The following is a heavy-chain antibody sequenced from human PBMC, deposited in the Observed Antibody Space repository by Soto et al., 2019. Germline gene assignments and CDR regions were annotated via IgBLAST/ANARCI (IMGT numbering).Heavy chain of an antibody. CDR2: ISAYNGNT. CDR3: ARAPIADVDTAMGFDY. CDR1: GYTFTSYG. V-gene: IGHV1-18*04. D-gene: IGHD5-18*01. Sequence: ASVKVSCKASGYTFTSYGISWVRQAPGQGLEWMGWISAYNGNTNYAQKLQGRVTMTTDTSTSTAYMELRSLRSDDTAVYYCARAPIADVDTAMGFDYWGQGTLVTVSS. J-gene: IGHJ4*02.